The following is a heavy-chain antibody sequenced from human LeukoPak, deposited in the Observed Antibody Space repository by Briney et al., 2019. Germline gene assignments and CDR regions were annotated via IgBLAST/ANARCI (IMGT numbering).Heavy chain of an antibody. D-gene: IGHD1-26*01. Sequence: GGSLRLSCAASGFTFSSYSMNWVRQAPGKGLEWVSFISSSSSTIYYADSVKGRFTISRDNAKNSLYLQMNSLRAEDTAVYYCARDRGGSYSAIDYWGQGTLVTVSS. V-gene: IGHV3-48*04. CDR1: GFTFSSYS. CDR2: ISSSSSTI. CDR3: ARDRGGSYSAIDY. J-gene: IGHJ4*02.